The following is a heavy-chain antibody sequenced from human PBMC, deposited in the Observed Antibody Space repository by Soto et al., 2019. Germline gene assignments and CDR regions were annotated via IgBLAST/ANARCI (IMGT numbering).Heavy chain of an antibody. V-gene: IGHV3-23*01. D-gene: IGHD3-16*01. Sequence: GGSLRLSCAASGFTFSSYAMSWVRQAPGKGLEWVSAISGSGGSTYYADSVKGRFTISRDNSKNTLYLQMNSLRAEDTAVYYCAKDRTHYDYIWGSYADAFDIWGQGTMVTVSS. J-gene: IGHJ3*02. CDR3: AKDRTHYDYIWGSYADAFDI. CDR2: ISGSGGST. CDR1: GFTFSSYA.